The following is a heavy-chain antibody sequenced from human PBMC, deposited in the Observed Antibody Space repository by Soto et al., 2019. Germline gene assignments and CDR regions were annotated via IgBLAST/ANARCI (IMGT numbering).Heavy chain of an antibody. CDR2: VYFTGTT. CDR1: GGSVSNGMYY. Sequence: SETLSLTCTVSGGSVSNGMYYWSWIRQPPGKGLEWIGNVYFTGTTIYNPSLKSRVTMSVDTYKDQFFLKLTSVTAADTAVYYCARYCNTSACSHLYSFHSWGLAARITVSS. V-gene: IGHV4-61*01. D-gene: IGHD2-15*01. CDR3: ARYCNTSACSHLYSFHS. J-gene: IGHJ4*02.